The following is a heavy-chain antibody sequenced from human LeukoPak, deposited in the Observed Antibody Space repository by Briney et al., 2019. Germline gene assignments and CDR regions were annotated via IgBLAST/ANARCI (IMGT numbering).Heavy chain of an antibody. CDR1: GGSISSYY. D-gene: IGHD1-26*01. J-gene: IGHJ6*02. CDR2: IYYSGST. Sequence: SETLSLTCTVSGGSISSYYWSWIRQPPGKGLEWIGYIYYSGSTNYNPSLKSRVTISVDTSKNQFSLKLSSVTAADTAVYYCVRVSGSRTYYYYYGMDVWGQGTTVTVSS. CDR3: VRVSGSRTYYYYYGMDV. V-gene: IGHV4-59*01.